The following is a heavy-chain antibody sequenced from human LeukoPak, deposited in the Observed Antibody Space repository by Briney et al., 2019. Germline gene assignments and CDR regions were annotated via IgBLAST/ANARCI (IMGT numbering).Heavy chain of an antibody. J-gene: IGHJ3*02. V-gene: IGHV3-7*01. CDR3: ARDLPVTTHAFDI. CDR2: IKQDGSEK. D-gene: IGHD4-17*01. Sequence: GGSLRLSCAASGFTFSTYWMSWVRQAPGKGLEWVANIKQDGSEKYYVDSVKGRFTISRDNAKNSLYLQMNSLRAEDTAVYYCARDLPVTTHAFDIWGQGTMVTVSS. CDR1: GFTFSTYW.